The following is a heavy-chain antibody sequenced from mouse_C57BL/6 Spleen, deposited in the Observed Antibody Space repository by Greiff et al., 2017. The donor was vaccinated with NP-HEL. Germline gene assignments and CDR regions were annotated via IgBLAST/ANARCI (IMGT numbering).Heavy chain of an antibody. CDR2: INYDGSST. CDR3: ARVYYYGRGYFDY. Sequence: EVKLVESEGGLVQPGSSMKLSCTASGFTFSDYYMAWVRQVPEKGLEWVANINYDGSSTYYLDSLKSRFIISRDNAKNILYLQMSSLKSEDTATYYCARVYYYGRGYFDYWGQGTTLTVSS. D-gene: IGHD1-1*01. CDR1: GFTFSDYY. V-gene: IGHV5-16*01. J-gene: IGHJ2*01.